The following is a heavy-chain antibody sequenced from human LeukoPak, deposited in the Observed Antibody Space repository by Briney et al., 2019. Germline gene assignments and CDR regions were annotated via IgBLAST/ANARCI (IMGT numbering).Heavy chain of an antibody. CDR1: GFTFSSYG. V-gene: IGHV3-30*02. J-gene: IGHJ4*02. CDR3: AKERQEGATPFDY. D-gene: IGHD1-26*01. CDR2: IRYDGSNK. Sequence: GGSLRLSCAASGFTFSSYGMHWVRQAPGKGLEWVAFIRYDGSNKYYADSVKGRSTISRDNSKNTLYLQMNSLRGEDTALYYCAKERQEGATPFDYWGQGSLVTVSS.